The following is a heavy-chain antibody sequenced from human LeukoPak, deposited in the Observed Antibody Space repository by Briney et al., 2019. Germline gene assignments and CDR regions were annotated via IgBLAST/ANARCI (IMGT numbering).Heavy chain of an antibody. V-gene: IGHV4-34*01. CDR1: GGSFSGYY. CDR2: INHSGST. J-gene: IGHJ4*02. Sequence: SETLSLTCAVYGGSFSGYYWSWIRQPPGKGLEWIGEINHSGSTNYNPSLKSRVTISVDTSKNQFSLKLSSVTAADTAVYYCAREDYYDTFDYWGQGALVTVSS. CDR3: AREDYYDTFDY. D-gene: IGHD3-22*01.